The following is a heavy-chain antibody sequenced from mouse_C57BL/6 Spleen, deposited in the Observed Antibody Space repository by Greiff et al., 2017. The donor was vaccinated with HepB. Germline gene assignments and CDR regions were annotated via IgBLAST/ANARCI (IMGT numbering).Heavy chain of an antibody. CDR2: IRNKANNHAT. D-gene: IGHD3-2*02. CDR3: TRGTAQPYFDY. V-gene: IGHV6-6*01. CDR1: GFTFSDAW. J-gene: IGHJ2*01. Sequence: EVKLMESGGGLVQPGGSMKLSCAASGFTFSDAWMDWVRQSPEKGLEWVAEIRNKANNHATYYAESVKGRFTISRDDSKSSVYRQMNSLRAEDTGIYYCTRGTAQPYFDYWGQGTTLTVSS.